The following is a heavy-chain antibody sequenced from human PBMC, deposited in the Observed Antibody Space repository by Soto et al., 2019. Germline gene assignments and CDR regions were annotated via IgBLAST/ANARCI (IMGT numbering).Heavy chain of an antibody. J-gene: IGHJ6*02. CDR3: ARGKPFSGMDV. Sequence: QVQLQESGPGLVRPSQTLSLTCIVSGGSVSSVGYYCSWVRQHPGTGLEWIGYIYSNGNTYYDPSLTGRFTISVDTSKNQFSLNLNAVTAADTAVYWWARGKPFSGMDVWGQGTTVTVSS. CDR2: IYSNGNT. CDR1: GGSVSSVGYY. V-gene: IGHV4-31*03.